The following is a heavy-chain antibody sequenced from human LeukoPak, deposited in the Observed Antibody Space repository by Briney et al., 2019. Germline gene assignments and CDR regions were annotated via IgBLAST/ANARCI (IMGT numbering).Heavy chain of an antibody. CDR1: GGSISSSSYY. CDR2: IYYSGST. Sequence: PSETLSLTCTVSGGSISSSSYYWGWIRQPPGKGLEWIGSIYYSGSTYYNPSLKSRVTISVDTSKNQFSLKLSSVTAADTAVYYCAALSRPHAFDIWGQGTMVTVSS. J-gene: IGHJ3*02. CDR3: AALSRPHAFDI. V-gene: IGHV4-39*01.